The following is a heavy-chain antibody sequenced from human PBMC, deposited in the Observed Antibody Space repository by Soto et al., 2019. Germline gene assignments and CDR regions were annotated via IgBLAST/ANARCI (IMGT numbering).Heavy chain of an antibody. CDR3: ARGYCSGGNCYSGMDV. D-gene: IGHD2-15*01. CDR2: IIPISGTT. J-gene: IGHJ6*02. Sequence: SVKVSCKASGGTFSTHAIIWVRQAPGHGLEWMGGIIPISGTTYYTQKFQGRVTITADEPTSTAFMELSSPKSDDTAVFYCARGYCSGGNCYSGMDVWGQGTMVTVSS. CDR1: GGTFSTHA. V-gene: IGHV1-69*13.